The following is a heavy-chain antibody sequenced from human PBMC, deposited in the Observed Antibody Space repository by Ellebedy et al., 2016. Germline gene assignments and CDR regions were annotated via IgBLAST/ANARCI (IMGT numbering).Heavy chain of an antibody. V-gene: IGHV3-64D*06. CDR2: ISSNGGST. CDR3: VKDPKGQLAHENYYYYGMDV. CDR1: GFTFSSYA. D-gene: IGHD6-13*01. J-gene: IGHJ6*02. Sequence: GGSLRLSXSASGFTFSSYAMHWVRQAPGKGLEYVSAISSNGGSTYYADSVKGRFTISRDNSKNTLYLQMSSLRAEDTAVYYCVKDPKGQLAHENYYYYGMDVWGQGTTVTVSS.